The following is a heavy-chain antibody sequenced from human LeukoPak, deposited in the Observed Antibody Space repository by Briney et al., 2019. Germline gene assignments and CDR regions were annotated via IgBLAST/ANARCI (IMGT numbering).Heavy chain of an antibody. Sequence: ASVKVSCKASGFPLTGYSIQWVRQAPGQGLEWMGIINPTGGSTSYAQKFQARVTMTRDASTSTVYMEVSGLRSEDTAVYHCARAGIYGDCLDYWGQGTLVTVSS. CDR2: INPTGGST. CDR1: GFPLTGYS. J-gene: IGHJ4*02. V-gene: IGHV1-46*01. D-gene: IGHD4-17*01. CDR3: ARAGIYGDCLDY.